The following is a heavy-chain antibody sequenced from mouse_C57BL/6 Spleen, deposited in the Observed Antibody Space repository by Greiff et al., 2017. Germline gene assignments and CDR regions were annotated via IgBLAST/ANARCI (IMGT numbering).Heavy chain of an antibody. CDR3: AGLRRRTSLYYYAMAY. V-gene: IGHV1-50*01. CDR1: GYTFTSYW. D-gene: IGHD2-2*01. J-gene: IGHJ4*01. CDR2: IDPSDSYT. Sequence: QVQLQQPGAELVKPGASVKLSCKASGYTFTSYWMQWVKQRTGQGLEWIGEIDPSDSYTNYNQKFKGKATLTVDTSYSTASMQLSSLTSEDSAVYYCAGLRRRTSLYYYAMAYWGQGTSVTVSS.